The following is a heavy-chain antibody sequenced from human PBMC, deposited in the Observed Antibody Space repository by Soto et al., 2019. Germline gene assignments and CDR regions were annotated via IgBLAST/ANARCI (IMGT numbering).Heavy chain of an antibody. V-gene: IGHV4-59*01. CDR3: ARSVAVRGAHTDY. CDR1: CGSISGSY. D-gene: IGHD2-15*01. J-gene: IGHJ4*02. CDR2: VYYTGST. Sequence: SETLSLTCSVSCGSISGSYWSCIRQSPGKGLEWLGYVYYTGSTNYSPSLRSRVSISVDTSKNEFSLRLSSVTAADTAVYFCARSVAVRGAHTDYWGQGSXVTVSS.